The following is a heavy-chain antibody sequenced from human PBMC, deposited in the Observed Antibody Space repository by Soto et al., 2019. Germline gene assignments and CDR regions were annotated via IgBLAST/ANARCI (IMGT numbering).Heavy chain of an antibody. J-gene: IGHJ6*02. V-gene: IGHV3-30-3*01. Sequence: QLVESGGRGVQPGRSLRLSCAASEFTFTSYAMHWVRQAPGRGLEWVALISFDGTSEYYADSVKGRFIISRDNSKTMVYLQMNSLRPDDTAIYYCARPIPRWSYHYGMDVWAQGTTVTVSS. CDR3: ARPIPRWSYHYGMDV. CDR1: EFTFTSYA. CDR2: ISFDGTSE. D-gene: IGHD2-15*01.